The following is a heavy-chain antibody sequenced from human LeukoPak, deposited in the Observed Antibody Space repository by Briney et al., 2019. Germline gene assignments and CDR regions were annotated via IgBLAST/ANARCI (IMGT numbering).Heavy chain of an antibody. CDR2: IYYSGST. D-gene: IGHD6-6*01. J-gene: IGHJ4*02. Sequence: PSETLSLTCTVSGGSISSYYWSWIRQPPGKGLEWIGYIYYSGSTNYNPSLKSRVTISVDTSKNQFSLKLSSVTAADTAVYYCARRGNTRASSDFDYWGKGTLVTVSS. CDR3: ARRGNTRASSDFDY. CDR1: GGSISSYY. V-gene: IGHV4-59*08.